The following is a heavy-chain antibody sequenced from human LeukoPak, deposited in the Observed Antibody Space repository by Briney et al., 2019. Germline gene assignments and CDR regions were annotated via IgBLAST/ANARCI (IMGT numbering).Heavy chain of an antibody. D-gene: IGHD6-13*01. Sequence: ASVKVSCKASGYTFIGNYMHWVRQAPGQGLEWMGWINPNSGGTNYAQKFQGRVTMTRDTSINTAYMELSRLRSDDTAVYYCARRDSYSSSWLGTSAYYFHYWGQGTLVTVSS. J-gene: IGHJ4*02. CDR2: INPNSGGT. CDR1: GYTFIGNY. CDR3: ARRDSYSSSWLGTSAYYFHY. V-gene: IGHV1-2*02.